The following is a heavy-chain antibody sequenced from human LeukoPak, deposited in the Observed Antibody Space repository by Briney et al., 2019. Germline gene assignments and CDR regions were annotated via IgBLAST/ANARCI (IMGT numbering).Heavy chain of an antibody. CDR2: INPDDSTT. Sequence: GESLKISCKSSGYNFAHYWIAWGRQMPEKGLEWMGIINPDDSTTTYSPSFQGQVTMSADKSISTAFLQWGSLGASDTAIYYCARVTDRGSWYVGYWGQGTLVTVSS. CDR3: ARVTDRGSWYVGY. J-gene: IGHJ4*02. CDR1: GYNFAHYW. D-gene: IGHD6-13*01. V-gene: IGHV5-51*01.